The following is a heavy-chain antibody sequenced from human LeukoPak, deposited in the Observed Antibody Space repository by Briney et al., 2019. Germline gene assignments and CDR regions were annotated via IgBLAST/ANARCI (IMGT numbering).Heavy chain of an antibody. CDR2: IYYSGST. D-gene: IGHD6-13*01. CDR1: GGSISSGSYY. J-gene: IGHJ4*02. V-gene: IGHV4-61*01. Sequence: SETLSLTCTVSGGSISSGSYYWSWIRQPPGKGLEWIGYIYYSGSTNYNPSLKSRVTISVDTSKNQFSLKLSSVTAADTTVYYCARGLYSSSWYDYWGQGTLVTVSS. CDR3: ARGLYSSSWYDY.